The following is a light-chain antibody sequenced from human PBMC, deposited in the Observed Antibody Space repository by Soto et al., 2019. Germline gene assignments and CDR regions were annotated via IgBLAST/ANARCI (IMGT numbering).Light chain of an antibody. J-gene: IGKJ4*01. V-gene: IGKV3-11*01. CDR1: HSVSNN. CDR3: QQRSNWTLT. Sequence: EIVLTQSPATLSLSPGERATFSCRASHSVSNNLAWYQQKPGQAPRLLIYDASDRATGIPARFSGSGSGTDFTLTISSREPGDFAVYYCQQRSNWTLTFGGGTKVEIK. CDR2: DAS.